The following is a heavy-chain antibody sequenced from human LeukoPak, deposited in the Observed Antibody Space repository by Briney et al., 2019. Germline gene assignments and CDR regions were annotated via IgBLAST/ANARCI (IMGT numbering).Heavy chain of an antibody. J-gene: IGHJ4*02. CDR1: GFTFSSYG. V-gene: IGHV3-30*03. D-gene: IGHD3-16*01. CDR2: ISYDGSNK. Sequence: PGRSLRLSCAASGFTFSSYGMHWVRQAPGKGLEWVAVISYDGSNKYYADSVKGRFTISRDNSKNTLYLQMGSLRAEDMAVYYCARIGGGGFYDYWGQGTLVTVSS. CDR3: ARIGGGGFYDY.